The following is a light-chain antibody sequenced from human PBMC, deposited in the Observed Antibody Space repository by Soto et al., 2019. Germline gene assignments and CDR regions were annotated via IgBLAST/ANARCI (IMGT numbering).Light chain of an antibody. Sequence: EIVLTQSPATLPLSPGERATLSCRASQGVSSYLGWYQQRPGQAPRLLIYDVSTRATGIPARFSGSGSGTDFTLTISSLEPEDFAVYYCQQRSSWPLTFGGGTKVEI. V-gene: IGKV3-11*01. CDR2: DVS. CDR3: QQRSSWPLT. CDR1: QGVSSY. J-gene: IGKJ4*01.